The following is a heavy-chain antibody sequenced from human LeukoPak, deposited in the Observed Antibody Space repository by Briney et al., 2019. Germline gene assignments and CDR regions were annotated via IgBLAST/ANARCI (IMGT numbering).Heavy chain of an antibody. J-gene: IGHJ6*03. CDR2: INPNSGGT. CDR1: GYMFTGYY. D-gene: IGHD6-19*01. Sequence: ASVKVSCKASGYMFTGYYMHWVRQAPGQGLEWMGWINPNSGGTNYAQKFQGRVTMARDTSISTAYMDLNRLRSDDTAVYYCARVVAVTGTPVYYMDVWGKGTTVTVSS. V-gene: IGHV1-2*02. CDR3: ARVVAVTGTPVYYMDV.